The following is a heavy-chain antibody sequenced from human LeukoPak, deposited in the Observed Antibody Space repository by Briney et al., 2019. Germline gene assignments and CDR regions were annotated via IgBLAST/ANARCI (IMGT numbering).Heavy chain of an antibody. D-gene: IGHD6-19*01. CDR1: GYTLTELS. CDR2: FDPEDGET. Sequence: ASVKVSCKVSGYTLTELSMHWVRQAPGKGLEWMGGFDPEDGETIYAQKFQGRVTMTEDTSTDAAYMELSSLRSEDTAVYYCATDLPVAGVSSTFFDYWGQGTPVTVSS. CDR3: ATDLPVAGVSSTFFDY. J-gene: IGHJ4*02. V-gene: IGHV1-24*01.